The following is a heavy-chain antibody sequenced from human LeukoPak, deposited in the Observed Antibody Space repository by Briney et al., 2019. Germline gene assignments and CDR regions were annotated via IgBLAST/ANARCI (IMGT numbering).Heavy chain of an antibody. V-gene: IGHV4-30-2*01. CDR1: GGSISSGGYS. Sequence: TPSETLSLTCAVSGGSISSGGYSWSWIRQPPGKGLEWIGYIYHSGSTYYNPSLKSRVTISVDRSKNQFSLKLSSVTAADTAVYYCARYGSGSPSFDYWGQGTLVTVSS. D-gene: IGHD3-10*01. CDR3: ARYGSGSPSFDY. J-gene: IGHJ4*02. CDR2: IYHSGST.